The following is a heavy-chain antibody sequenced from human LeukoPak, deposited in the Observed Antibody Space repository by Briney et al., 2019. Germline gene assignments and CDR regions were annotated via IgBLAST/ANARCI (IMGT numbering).Heavy chain of an antibody. D-gene: IGHD3-22*01. CDR2: IYHSGNT. J-gene: IGHJ4*02. CDR1: GDSISTSSYY. CDR3: ARVSVVITGLLDY. V-gene: IGHV4-39*07. Sequence: SETLSLTCSVSGDSISTSSYYWGWIRQPPGKGLEWIGTIYHSGNTYYNPSLASRVIILVDTSKNQFSLKLSSVTAADTAVYYCARVSVVITGLLDYWGQGTLVTVSS.